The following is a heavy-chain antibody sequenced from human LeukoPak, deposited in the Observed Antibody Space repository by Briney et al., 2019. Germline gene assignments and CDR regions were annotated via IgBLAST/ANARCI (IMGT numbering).Heavy chain of an antibody. D-gene: IGHD6-13*01. CDR1: GGSISSSSYY. V-gene: IGHV4-39*07. CDR2: IYHSGST. Sequence: PSETLSLTCTVSGGSISSSSYYWGWIRQPPGKGLEWIGSIYHSGSTNYNPSLKSRVTISVDKSKNQFSLKLSSVTAADTAVYYCARGIAAAGTGDYWGQGTLVTVSS. CDR3: ARGIAAAGTGDY. J-gene: IGHJ4*02.